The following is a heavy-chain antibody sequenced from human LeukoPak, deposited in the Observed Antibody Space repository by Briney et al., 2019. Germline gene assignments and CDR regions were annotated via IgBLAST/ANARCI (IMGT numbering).Heavy chain of an antibody. J-gene: IGHJ4*02. Sequence: PGGSLRLSCTASGFTFGDYAMSWVRQAPGKGLEGVGFIRSKAYGGITEYAASVKGRFTISRDDSKSIAYLQMNSLKTEDTAVYYCTRGEEQQLAFDYWGQGTLVTVSS. CDR1: GFTFGDYA. CDR3: TRGEEQQLAFDY. CDR2: IRSKAYGGIT. D-gene: IGHD6-13*01. V-gene: IGHV3-49*04.